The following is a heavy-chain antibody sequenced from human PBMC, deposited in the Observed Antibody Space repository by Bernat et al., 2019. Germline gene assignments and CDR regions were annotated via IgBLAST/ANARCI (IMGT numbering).Heavy chain of an antibody. CDR2: ISAYNGNT. V-gene: IGHV1-18*01. J-gene: IGHJ6*02. CDR3: ARDILTGYYYSYYYYGMDV. CDR1: GYTFTSYG. D-gene: IGHD3-9*01. Sequence: QVQLVQSGAEVKKPGASVKVSCKASGYTFTSYGISWVRQAPGQGLEWMGWISAYNGNTNYAQKLQSRVTMTTDTSTSTAYMELRSLRSDDTAVYYCARDILTGYYYSYYYYGMDVWGQGTTVTVSS.